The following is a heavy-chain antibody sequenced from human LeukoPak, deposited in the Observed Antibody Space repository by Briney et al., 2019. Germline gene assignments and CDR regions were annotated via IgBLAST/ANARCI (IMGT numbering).Heavy chain of an antibody. V-gene: IGHV4-59*01. J-gene: IGHJ3*02. Sequence: SETLSLTCPVSGGSPSSYYWSWIRQPPGKGLEWIGYIYNSGSTNYNPSLKSRVTISVDTSKNQFSLKLSSVSAADTAVYYCARSTTGLFVIPAAVDAFDIWGQGTMVTVSS. D-gene: IGHD2-2*01. CDR2: IYNSGST. CDR1: GGSPSSYY. CDR3: ARSTTGLFVIPAAVDAFDI.